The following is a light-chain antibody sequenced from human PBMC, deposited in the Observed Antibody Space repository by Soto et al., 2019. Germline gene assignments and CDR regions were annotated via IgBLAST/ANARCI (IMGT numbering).Light chain of an antibody. CDR2: GAS. V-gene: IGKV3D-15*01. CDR3: QQYNNWPLT. J-gene: IGKJ4*01. Sequence: EIVMTQSPATLSVSPGERATLSCRASQSVSSNLAWYQQKPGQAPRLLIYGASTRATGIPARFSGSGSGTAFTLTISSLQSEDFAAYYCQQYNNWPLTCGGATKVEIK. CDR1: QSVSSN.